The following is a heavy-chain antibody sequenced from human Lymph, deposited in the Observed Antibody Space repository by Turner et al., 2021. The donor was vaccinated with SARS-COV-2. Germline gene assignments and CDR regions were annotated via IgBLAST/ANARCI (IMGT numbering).Heavy chain of an antibody. CDR1: GVTFISYA. V-gene: IGHV1-69*01. J-gene: IGHJ4*02. CDR3: ARNLGYDNSCYYYDY. D-gene: IGHD3-22*01. Sequence: QVQLVQCGAEVKKPGSSVKVPCKASGVTFISYAISWVRHAPGRGLEWMGGIIPICGTANYAQKFRGRVTITADESTNTAYMELSSLKSEDTAVFYCARNLGYDNSCYYYDYWGQGTLVTVSS. CDR2: IIPICGTA.